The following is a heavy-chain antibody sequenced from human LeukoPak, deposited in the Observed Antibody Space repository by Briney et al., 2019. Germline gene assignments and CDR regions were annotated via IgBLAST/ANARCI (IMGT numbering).Heavy chain of an antibody. D-gene: IGHD3-10*01. V-gene: IGHV4-38-2*02. CDR3: AKSNGYGLVDI. CDR1: GYSISSGYY. Sequence: SETLSLTCIVSGYSISSGYYWGWIRQPPGKGLDWIGNIFYSGSTYYSPSLKSRVTISLDTSRNQFSLKLNSVTAADTAVYYCAKSNGYGLVDIWGQGTMVTVSS. CDR2: IFYSGST. J-gene: IGHJ3*02.